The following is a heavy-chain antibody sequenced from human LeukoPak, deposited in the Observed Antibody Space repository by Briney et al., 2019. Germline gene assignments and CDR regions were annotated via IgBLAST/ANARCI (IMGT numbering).Heavy chain of an antibody. Sequence: PGGSLTLSCALSGFTSSSYAMSWVRHAPGGGLEWVSAFSGSGGSTYYADSVKGRFTISRDNSKNTLYLQMNSLRAEDTAVYYCAKVDIAAAGTFDYWGQGTLVTVSS. CDR3: AKVDIAAAGTFDY. CDR1: GFTSSSYA. V-gene: IGHV3-23*01. J-gene: IGHJ4*02. CDR2: FSGSGGST. D-gene: IGHD6-13*01.